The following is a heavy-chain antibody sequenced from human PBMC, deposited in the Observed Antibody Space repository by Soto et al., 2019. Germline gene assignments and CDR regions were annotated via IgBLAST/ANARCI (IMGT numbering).Heavy chain of an antibody. CDR2: IDNSGGST. CDR1: GFTFSLYA. V-gene: IGHV3-23*01. J-gene: IGHJ5*02. D-gene: IGHD3-9*01. CDR3: AKDRRDYISNGFDP. Sequence: EVQLLESGGNLVQPGGSLRLSCVASGFTFSLYAMSWVRQAPGKGLEWVSSIDNSGGSTNYAGSVKGRFTISRDNSKNTLYLQMNSLRAEDTAVYYCAKDRRDYISNGFDPWGQGTLVTVSS.